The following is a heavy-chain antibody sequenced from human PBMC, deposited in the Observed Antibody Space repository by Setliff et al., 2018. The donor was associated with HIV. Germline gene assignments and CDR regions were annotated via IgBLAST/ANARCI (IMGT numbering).Heavy chain of an antibody. CDR3: AKLDYYDYSGSWARKVAIDL. Sequence: GESLRLSCGASGFNFMNYGMNWVRQTPEKGLEWVAYLSHTSSTTAYRDSVKGRFTISRDNSNNTLSLQMSSLRAEDTALYYCAKLDYYDYSGSWARKVAIDLWGRGTMVTVSS. J-gene: IGHJ3*01. CDR2: LSHTSSTT. D-gene: IGHD3-22*01. CDR1: GFNFMNYG. V-gene: IGHV3-48*01.